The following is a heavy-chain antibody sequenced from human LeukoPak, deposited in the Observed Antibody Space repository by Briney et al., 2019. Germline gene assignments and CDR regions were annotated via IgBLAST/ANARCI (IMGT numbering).Heavy chain of an antibody. CDR3: AKDKGYDFWSGVFDY. CDR1: GFTFDDYA. V-gene: IGHV3-9*03. D-gene: IGHD3-3*01. Sequence: GRSLRLSCAASGFTFDDYAMHWVRQAPGKGLEWVSGISWNSGSIGCADSVKGRFTISRDNAKNSLYLQMNSLRAEDMALYYCAKDKGYDFWSGVFDYWGQGTLVTVSS. CDR2: ISWNSGSI. J-gene: IGHJ4*02.